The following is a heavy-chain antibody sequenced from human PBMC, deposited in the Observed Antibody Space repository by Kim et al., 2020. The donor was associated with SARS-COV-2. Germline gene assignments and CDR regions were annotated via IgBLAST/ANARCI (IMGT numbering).Heavy chain of an antibody. CDR3: ASQDGSDWSNWGNYQYYGLEV. CDR1: GFTVNSNY. D-gene: IGHD6-19*01. V-gene: IGHV3-66*04. Sequence: GGSLRLSCAASGFTVNSNYMSWVRQAPGKGLEWVSLLYSGDFTYYTDSVKGRFTISRDNSKNTLYLQMNSLRAEDTALYYCASQDGSDWSNWGNYQYYGLEVWGQGTSVTVSS. J-gene: IGHJ6*02. CDR2: LYSGDFT.